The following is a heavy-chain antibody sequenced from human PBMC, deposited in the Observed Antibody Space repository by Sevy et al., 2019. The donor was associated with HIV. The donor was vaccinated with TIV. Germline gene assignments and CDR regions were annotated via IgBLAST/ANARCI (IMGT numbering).Heavy chain of an antibody. D-gene: IGHD6-13*01. J-gene: IGHJ3*02. CDR1: GFTFSTYD. Sequence: GGSLRLSCVASGFTFSTYDMHWVRRVKGKGLEWVSVLGTLKDTYYPDSVKGRFIISREDAKNSLYLQMNSLRAGDTAVYYCARACAAAGGKSGPIDAFDIWGQGTLVTVSS. CDR2: LGTLKDT. V-gene: IGHV3-13*01. CDR3: ARACAAAGGKSGPIDAFDI.